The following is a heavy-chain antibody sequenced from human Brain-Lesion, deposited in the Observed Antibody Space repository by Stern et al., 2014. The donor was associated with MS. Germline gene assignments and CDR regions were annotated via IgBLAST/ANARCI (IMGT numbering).Heavy chain of an antibody. J-gene: IGHJ4*02. CDR2: IYYSGFS. Sequence: QVQLVESGPGLVKPSATLSLTCTVSGGSISSSTYYWAWLRPPPGKGLEWIGHIYYSGFSYSTSSLKSRVTISVDMSKNQFSLKLSSVTAADTAIYYCARHDSVPRPSQLYSARDRGPGYFDYWGQGTLVTVSS. V-gene: IGHV4-39*01. CDR1: GGSISSSTYY. D-gene: IGHD1-26*01. CDR3: ARHDSVPRPSQLYSARDRGPGYFDY.